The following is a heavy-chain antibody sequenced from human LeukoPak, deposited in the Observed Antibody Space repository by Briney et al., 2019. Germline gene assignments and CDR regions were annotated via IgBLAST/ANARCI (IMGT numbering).Heavy chain of an antibody. J-gene: IGHJ4*02. D-gene: IGHD6-19*01. Sequence: PGGSLRLSCAASGFTFDDYAMHWVRQAPGKGLEWVSGISWNSGSIGYADSVKGRFTISRDNAKNSLYLQMNSLRAEDTALYYCAKDSVAVADTPTFDYWGQGTLATVSS. CDR3: AKDSVAVADTPTFDY. CDR1: GFTFDDYA. CDR2: ISWNSGSI. V-gene: IGHV3-9*01.